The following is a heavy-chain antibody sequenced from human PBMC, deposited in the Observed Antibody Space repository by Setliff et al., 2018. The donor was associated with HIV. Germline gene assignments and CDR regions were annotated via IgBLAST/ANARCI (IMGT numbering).Heavy chain of an antibody. CDR2: ISHGGTT. J-gene: IGHJ3*01. CDR1: GGSFIGYH. V-gene: IGHV4-34*01. D-gene: IGHD3-9*01. CDR3: ARVGRDRLVTSGLYFDL. Sequence: SETLSLTCRVSGGSFIGYHWSWVRQSPEKGLQWIGEISHGGTTKYNPSLKSLFAMSADTSKSEFSLKMTSVTAADTAVYYCARVGRDRLVTSGLYFDLWGQGTMVTVSS.